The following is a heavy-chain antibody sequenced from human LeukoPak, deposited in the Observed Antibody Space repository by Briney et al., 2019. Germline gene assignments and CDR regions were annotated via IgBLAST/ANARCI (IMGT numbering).Heavy chain of an antibody. CDR3: ARLTTYGDYYYFDY. V-gene: IGHV5-10-1*01. CDR1: GYSFTSYW. Sequence: GESLKISCRGSGYSFTSYWTSWLRQLPGKDLEWWGRIAPSDFYTNYSPSFQGHVTISADKSISTGYLQWSRLKASDTARYYCARLTTYGDYYYFDYWGQGTLVTVSS. CDR2: IAPSDFYT. J-gene: IGHJ4*02. D-gene: IGHD4-17*01.